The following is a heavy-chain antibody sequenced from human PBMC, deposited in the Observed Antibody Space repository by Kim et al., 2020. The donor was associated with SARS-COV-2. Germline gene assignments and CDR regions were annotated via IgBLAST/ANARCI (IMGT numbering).Heavy chain of an antibody. V-gene: IGHV3-43*02. CDR3: TRDVPYCGGDCYTFEF. CDR2: ISGDGFFT. D-gene: IGHD2-21*02. Sequence: GGSLRLSCAASGFIFEDFAFHWVRQAPGKGLEWVSGISGDGFFTYYADSVKGRFTISRDNSNNYLYLQMNSLRSDDTALYYCTRDVPYCGGDCYTFEFWGQGSLVTVSS. CDR1: GFIFEDFA. J-gene: IGHJ4*02.